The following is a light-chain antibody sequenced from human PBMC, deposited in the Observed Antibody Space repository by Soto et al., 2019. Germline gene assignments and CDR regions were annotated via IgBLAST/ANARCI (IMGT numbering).Light chain of an antibody. CDR1: QSVSNY. V-gene: IGKV3-11*01. CDR2: DAS. J-gene: IGKJ4*01. CDR3: QQRSHGLT. Sequence: DIVLRQSPGTVCLSPGDKATLSCRASQSVSNYVAWYQQRPGQAPRLLIYDASNRATGIPARFSGSGSGTDFTLTISSLEPEDFAVYYCQQRSHGLTFGGGTKVDNK.